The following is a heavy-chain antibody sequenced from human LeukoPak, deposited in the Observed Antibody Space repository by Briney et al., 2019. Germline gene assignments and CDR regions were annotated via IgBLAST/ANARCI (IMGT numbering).Heavy chain of an antibody. CDR2: ISSSSSTI. J-gene: IGHJ6*02. CDR3: AREAYGDYSGMDV. D-gene: IGHD4-17*01. CDR1: GFTFSSYS. V-gene: IGHV3-48*01. Sequence: GGSLRLSCAASGFTFSSYSMNWVRQAPGKGPEWVSYISSSSSTIYYADSVKGRFTISRDNAKNSLYLQMNSLRAEDTAVYYCAREAYGDYSGMDVWGQGTTVTVSS.